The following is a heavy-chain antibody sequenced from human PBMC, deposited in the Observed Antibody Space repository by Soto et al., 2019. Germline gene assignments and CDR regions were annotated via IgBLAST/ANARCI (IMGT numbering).Heavy chain of an antibody. J-gene: IGHJ6*02. CDR3: ARKRGATYYYYYGMDV. CDR2: IYYSGST. V-gene: IGHV4-31*03. CDR1: GGSISSGGYY. Sequence: QVQLQESGPGLVKPSQTLSLTCTVSGGSISSGGYYWSWIRQHPGKGLEWIGYIYYSGSTYYNPSLKSRVTISVDTSKNQFSLKLSSVTAADTAVYYCARKRGATYYYYYGMDVWGQGTTVTVSS.